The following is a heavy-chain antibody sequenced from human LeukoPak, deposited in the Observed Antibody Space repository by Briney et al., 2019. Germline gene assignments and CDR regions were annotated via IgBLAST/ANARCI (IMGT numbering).Heavy chain of an antibody. CDR1: GFTVSSNY. CDR2: IYSGGST. D-gene: IGHD2-15*01. J-gene: IGHJ4*02. CDR3: AKGYCSGGSCYLSAVFDY. Sequence: PGGSLRLSCAASGFTVSSNYMSWVRQAPGKGLEWVSVIYSGGSTYYADSVKGRFTISRDNSKNTLYLQMNSLRAEDTAVYYCAKGYCSGGSCYLSAVFDYWGQGTLVTVSS. V-gene: IGHV3-53*01.